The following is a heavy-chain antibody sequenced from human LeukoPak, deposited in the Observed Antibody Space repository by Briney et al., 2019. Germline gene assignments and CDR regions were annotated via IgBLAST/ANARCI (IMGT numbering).Heavy chain of an antibody. J-gene: IGHJ4*02. CDR1: GFTFSSYE. D-gene: IGHD5-18*01. Sequence: GGSLRLSCAASGFTFSSYEMNWVRQAPGKGLEWVSYISSSGSTIYYAGSVKGRFTISRDNAKNSLYLQMNSLRAEDTAVYYCAREKAGYSYGSKERFDYWGQGTLVTVSS. CDR3: AREKAGYSYGSKERFDY. CDR2: ISSSGSTI. V-gene: IGHV3-48*03.